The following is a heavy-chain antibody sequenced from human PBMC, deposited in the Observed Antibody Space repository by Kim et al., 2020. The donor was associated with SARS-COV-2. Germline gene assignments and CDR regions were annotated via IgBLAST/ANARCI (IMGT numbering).Heavy chain of an antibody. Sequence: GKGQFTISRDNSKNTLYLQMNSLRAEDTAVYYGTGDRGDGYNPAVFDYWGQGTLVTVSS. J-gene: IGHJ4*02. D-gene: IGHD3-10*01. CDR3: TGDRGDGYNPAVFDY. V-gene: IGHV3-30*04.